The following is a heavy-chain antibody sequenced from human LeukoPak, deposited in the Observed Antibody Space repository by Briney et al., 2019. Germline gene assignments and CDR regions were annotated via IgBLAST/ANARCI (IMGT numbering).Heavy chain of an antibody. J-gene: IGHJ4*02. D-gene: IGHD6-13*01. CDR2: IYHSGST. CDR3: ARGLGGWYSSSWNYFDY. CDR1: GGSISSGGYS. Sequence: SETLSLTCAVSGGSISSGGYSWSWIRQPPGKGLEWIGYIYHSGSTNYNPSLKSRVTISVDTSKNQFSLKLSSVTAADTAVYYCARGLGGWYSSSWNYFDYWGQGTLVTVSS. V-gene: IGHV4-30-2*01.